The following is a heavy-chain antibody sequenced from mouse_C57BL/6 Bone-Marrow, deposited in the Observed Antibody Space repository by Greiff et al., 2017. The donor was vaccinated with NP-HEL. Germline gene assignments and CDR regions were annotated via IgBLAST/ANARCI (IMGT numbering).Heavy chain of an antibody. CDR1: GFTFSSYA. J-gene: IGHJ1*03. D-gene: IGHD2-2*01. CDR2: ISSGGDYI. CDR3: TRDRRWLPWYFDV. V-gene: IGHV5-9-1*02. Sequence: EVKLEESGEGLVKPGGSLKLSCAASGFTFSSYAMSWVRQTPEKRLEWVAYISSGGDYIYYADTVKGRFTISSDNARNTLYLQMSSLKSEDTAMYYCTRDRRWLPWYFDVWGTGTTVTVSS.